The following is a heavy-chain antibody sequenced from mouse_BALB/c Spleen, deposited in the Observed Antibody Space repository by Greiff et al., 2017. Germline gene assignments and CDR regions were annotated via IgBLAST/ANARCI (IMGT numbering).Heavy chain of an antibody. CDR2: INPSTGYT. Sequence: QVQLQQSGAELAKPGASVKMSCKASGYTFTSYWMHWVKQRPGQGLEWIGYINPSTGYTEYNQKFKDKATLTADKSSSTAYMQLSSLTSEDSAVYYCARSYERAMDYWGQGTSVTVSS. J-gene: IGHJ4*01. CDR3: ARSYERAMDY. V-gene: IGHV1-7*01. D-gene: IGHD2-3*01. CDR1: GYTFTSYW.